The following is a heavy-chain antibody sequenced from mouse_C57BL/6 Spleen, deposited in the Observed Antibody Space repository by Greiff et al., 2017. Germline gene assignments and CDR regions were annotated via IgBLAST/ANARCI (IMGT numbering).Heavy chain of an antibody. V-gene: IGHV1-69*01. J-gene: IGHJ2*01. CDR2: IDPSDSYT. Sequence: QVQLQQPGAELVMPGASVKLSCKASGYTFTSSWMHWVKPRPGQGLEWIGEIDPSDSYTNYNQKFKGKSTLTVDKSSSTAYMQLSSLTSEDSAVYYCARGTGLFDYWGQGTTLTVSS. D-gene: IGHD4-1*01. CDR3: ARGTGLFDY. CDR1: GYTFTSSW.